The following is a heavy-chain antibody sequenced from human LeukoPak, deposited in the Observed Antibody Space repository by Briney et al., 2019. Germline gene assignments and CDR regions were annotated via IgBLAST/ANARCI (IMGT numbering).Heavy chain of an antibody. D-gene: IGHD5-12*01. CDR1: GGSISSYY. CDR3: ARVTRYSGYLFDY. J-gene: IGHJ4*02. V-gene: IGHV4-59*01. Sequence: PSETLSLTCTVSGGSISSYYWSWIRQPPGKGLEWIGYIYYSGSTNYNPSLKSRVTISVDTSKNQFSLKLSSVTAADTAVYYCARVTRYSGYLFDYWGRGTLVTVSS. CDR2: IYYSGST.